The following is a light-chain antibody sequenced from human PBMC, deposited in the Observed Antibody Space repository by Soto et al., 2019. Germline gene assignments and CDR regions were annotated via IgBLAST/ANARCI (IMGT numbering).Light chain of an antibody. V-gene: IGLV1-51*01. J-gene: IGLJ2*01. CDR1: NSNLGQNA. CDR2: DND. Sequence: QSVLTQPPSVSAAPGQKVTISCSGSNSNLGQNAVSWYQHLPGTAPKLLIRDNDQRPSGIPDRFSASKSATSATLAITGLQAGDEADYYCGAWDTTLNAEVFGGGTQLTVL. CDR3: GAWDTTLNAEV.